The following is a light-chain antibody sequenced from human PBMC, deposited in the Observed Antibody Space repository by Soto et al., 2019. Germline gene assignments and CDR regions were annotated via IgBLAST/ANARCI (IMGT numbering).Light chain of an antibody. CDR3: QQRDIWPWT. Sequence: EIVLTQSPGTLSLSPGERATLSCRACQRVSSSYLAWYQQKPGQAPRLLIYGASTRATVFPDRFSGSGSGTDFALTISRLEPEDFAVYYCQQRDIWPWTFGQGTKVDI. CDR2: GAS. CDR1: QRVSSSY. J-gene: IGKJ1*01. V-gene: IGKV3D-20*02.